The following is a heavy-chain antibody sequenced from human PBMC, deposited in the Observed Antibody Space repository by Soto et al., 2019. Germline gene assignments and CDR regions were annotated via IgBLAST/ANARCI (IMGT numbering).Heavy chain of an antibody. Sequence: GGSRRLSCAASGFTFSSYWMSWVRQAPGKGLEWVANIKQDGSEKYYVDSVKGRFTISRDNAKNSLYLQMNSLRAEDTAVYYCARGATLLQSYYYYYYMDVWGKGTTVTVSS. J-gene: IGHJ6*03. V-gene: IGHV3-7*01. CDR3: ARGATLLQSYYYYYYMDV. CDR1: GFTFSSYW. CDR2: IKQDGSEK.